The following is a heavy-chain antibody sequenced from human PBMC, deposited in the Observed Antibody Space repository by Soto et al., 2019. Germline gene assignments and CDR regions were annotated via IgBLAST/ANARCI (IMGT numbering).Heavy chain of an antibody. CDR1: GGSLTDYY. J-gene: IGHJ5*02. Sequence: ETLSLTCTVSGGSLTDYYWSWIRQPPGKGLEWIGCIYYSGSTKYTPSLKTRVTISVDTSKNQFSLELTSVTAADTALYYCARGGHYARLDPWGQGTLVTVSS. V-gene: IGHV4-59*01. CDR2: IYYSGST. D-gene: IGHD4-17*01. CDR3: ARGGHYARLDP.